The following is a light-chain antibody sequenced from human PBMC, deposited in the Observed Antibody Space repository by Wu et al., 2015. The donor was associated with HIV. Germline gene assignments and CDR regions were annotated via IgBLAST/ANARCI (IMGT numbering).Light chain of an antibody. CDR1: QSINNR. Sequence: DIQMTQSPSTLSASVGDRVTITCRASQSINNRLAWYQQKPGKAPQLVVYKASSLQSGAPLRFSGTGSGPEFTLTINGLQPDDFATYYCQQYKDYPYTFGQGPSWRS. J-gene: IGKJ2*01. V-gene: IGKV1-5*03. CDR2: KAS. CDR3: QQYKDYPYT.